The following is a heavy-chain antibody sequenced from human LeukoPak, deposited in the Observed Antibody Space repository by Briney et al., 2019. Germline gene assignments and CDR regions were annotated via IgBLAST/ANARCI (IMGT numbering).Heavy chain of an antibody. CDR3: AKEKLGYCSGGSCRDAFDI. CDR2: ISGSGGST. Sequence: TGGSLRLSCAAYGFTFSSYAMSWVRQAPGKGLEWVSAISGSGGSTYYADSVKGRFTIPRDNSKNTLYLQMNSLRAEDTAVYYCAKEKLGYCSGGSCRDAFDIWGQGTMVTVSS. D-gene: IGHD2-15*01. CDR1: GFTFSSYA. V-gene: IGHV3-23*01. J-gene: IGHJ3*02.